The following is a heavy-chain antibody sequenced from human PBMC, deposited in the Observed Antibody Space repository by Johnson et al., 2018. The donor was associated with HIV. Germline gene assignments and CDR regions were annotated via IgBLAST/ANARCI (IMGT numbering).Heavy chain of an antibody. D-gene: IGHD5-24*01. CDR3: ARLRDGYNFDAFDS. J-gene: IGHJ3*02. Sequence: QVQLVESGGGLVKPGGSLRLFCAASGFTFSDYYMNWIRQTPGKGLEWVSYISSGGNTIYYADSVKGRLTISRDNAKNSLYLQMNSLTAEDTALYYCARLRDGYNFDAFDSWGQGTMVTVSS. V-gene: IGHV3-11*04. CDR1: GFTFSDYY. CDR2: ISSGGNTI.